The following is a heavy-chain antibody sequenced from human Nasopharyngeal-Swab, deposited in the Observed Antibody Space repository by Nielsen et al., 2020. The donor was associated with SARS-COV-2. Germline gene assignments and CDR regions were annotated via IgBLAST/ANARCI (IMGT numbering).Heavy chain of an antibody. D-gene: IGHD6-19*01. CDR3: ATGAAVAGTPISYYYYGMDV. J-gene: IGHJ6*02. CDR1: GYTLTELS. Sequence: SVKVSCKVSGYTLTELSMHWVRQAPGKGLEWMGGFDPEDGETIYAQKFQGRVTMTEDTSTDTAYMELSSLRSEDTAVYYCATGAAVAGTPISYYYYGMDVWGQGTTVTVSS. V-gene: IGHV1-24*01. CDR2: FDPEDGET.